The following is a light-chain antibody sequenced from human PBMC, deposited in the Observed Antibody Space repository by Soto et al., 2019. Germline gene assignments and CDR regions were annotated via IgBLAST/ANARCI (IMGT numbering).Light chain of an antibody. CDR3: PHYHNLWA. CDR2: RAS. V-gene: IGKV3-15*01. J-gene: IGKJ1*01. CDR1: QNIYSN. Sequence: IVMTQSPATLSVSPGARAALSCRASQNIYSNIAWYKQRPGQAPRLLIYRASTRATGVPARFSVSGSGTEFTLTIRSLKSEDFTVYACPHYHNLWAFGQLTKGDIK.